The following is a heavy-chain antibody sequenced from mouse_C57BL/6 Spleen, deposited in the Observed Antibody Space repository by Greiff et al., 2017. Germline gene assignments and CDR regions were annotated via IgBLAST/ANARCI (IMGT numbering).Heavy chain of an antibody. V-gene: IGHV1-64*01. Sequence: QVQLQQPGAELVKPGASVKLSCKASGYTFTSYWMHWVKQRPGQGLEWIGMIHPNSGSTYYNEKFKSKATLTVDKSSSTAYMQLSSLTSEDAAVYYCASRYGSSFFAYWGQGTLVTVSA. CDR2: IHPNSGST. CDR1: GYTFTSYW. D-gene: IGHD1-1*01. J-gene: IGHJ3*01. CDR3: ASRYGSSFFAY.